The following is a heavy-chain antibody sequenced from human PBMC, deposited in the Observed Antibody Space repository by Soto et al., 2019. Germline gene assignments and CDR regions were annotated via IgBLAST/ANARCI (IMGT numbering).Heavy chain of an antibody. CDR3: ARERADYYDSSGYYYVADYYYGMDV. CDR2: IYYSGST. V-gene: IGHV4-30-4*02. Sequence: KPSETLSLTCTVSGGSISSGDYYWSWIRQPPGKGLEWIGYIYYSGSTYYNPSLKSRVTISVDTSKNQFSLKLSSVTAADTAVYYCARERADYYDSSGYYYVADYYYGMDVWGQGTTVT. J-gene: IGHJ6*02. D-gene: IGHD3-22*01. CDR1: GGSISSGDYY.